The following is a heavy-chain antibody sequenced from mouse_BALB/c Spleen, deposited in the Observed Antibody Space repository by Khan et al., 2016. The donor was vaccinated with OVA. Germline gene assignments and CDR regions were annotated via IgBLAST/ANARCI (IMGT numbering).Heavy chain of an antibody. V-gene: IGHV1S137*01. J-gene: IGHJ3*01. D-gene: IGHD4-1*01. CDR3: ARCGKFAY. CDR1: GYTFTDYA. CDR2: ISTYYGDV. Sequence: QVQLKESGAELVRPGVSVKISCTGSGYTFTDYAMHWVKQSRAKSLEWIGVISTYYGDVDYSQKFKGKATMTVNRSSRTANMELARLTSEDSAIYYCARCGKFAYWGQGTLVTVSA.